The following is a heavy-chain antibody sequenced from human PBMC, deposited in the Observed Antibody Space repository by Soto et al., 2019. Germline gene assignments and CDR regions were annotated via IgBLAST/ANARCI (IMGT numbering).Heavy chain of an antibody. Sequence: GGSLRLSCAASGFTFSSYWMGWVRQAPGKGLEWVANIKQDGSEKSYVDSVKGRFTISRDNAKNTLYLQMNSLRAEDAAVYYCASRGRWRYSSSWPFDYWGQGTLVTVSS. CDR1: GFTFSSYW. V-gene: IGHV3-7*03. J-gene: IGHJ4*02. CDR3: ASRGRWRYSSSWPFDY. D-gene: IGHD6-13*01. CDR2: IKQDGSEK.